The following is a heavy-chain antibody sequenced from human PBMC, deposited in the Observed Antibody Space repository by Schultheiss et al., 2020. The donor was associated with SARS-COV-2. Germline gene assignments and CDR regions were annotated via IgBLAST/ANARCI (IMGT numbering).Heavy chain of an antibody. CDR1: GFTFSSYA. D-gene: IGHD4-17*01. Sequence: GGSLRLSCAASGFTFSSYAMHWVRQAPGKGLEWVAVISYDGSNKYYADSVKGRFTISRDNSKNTLFLQMNSLRAEDTAVYYCASTGRDYGDAFDIWGQGTMVTVSS. CDR3: ASTGRDYGDAFDI. CDR2: ISYDGSNK. V-gene: IGHV3-30*07. J-gene: IGHJ3*02.